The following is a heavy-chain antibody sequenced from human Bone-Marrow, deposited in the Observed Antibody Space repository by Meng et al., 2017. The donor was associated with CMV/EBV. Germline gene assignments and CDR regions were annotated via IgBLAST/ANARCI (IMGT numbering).Heavy chain of an antibody. J-gene: IGHJ5*02. CDR2: VYYTGST. V-gene: IGHV4-59*01. CDR1: GGSITTFY. CDR3: ARGRSCVNGVCYDDHNYFGP. D-gene: IGHD2-8*01. Sequence: GSLRLSCTVSGGSITTFYWNWIRQPPRKGLEWIGNVYYTGSTNYTPSLKSRVTISLDTSKNQLSLKLNSLTTADTALYFCARGRSCVNGVCYDDHNYFGPWGQGTLVTVSS.